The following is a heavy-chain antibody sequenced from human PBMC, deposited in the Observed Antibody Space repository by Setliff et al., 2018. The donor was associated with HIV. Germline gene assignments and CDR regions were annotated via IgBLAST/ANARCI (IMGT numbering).Heavy chain of an antibody. Sequence: GGSLRLSCAASGFTFSDCSMNWVRQAPGKGLEWVSGISGSGGSTYYADSVKGRFTISRDNAKNSLYLQMNSLRAEDTAVYYCASSGSGSYINWFGPWGQGTLVTVSS. CDR2: ISGSGGST. J-gene: IGHJ5*02. CDR3: ASSGSGSYINWFGP. V-gene: IGHV3-21*01. CDR1: GFTFSDCS. D-gene: IGHD3-10*01.